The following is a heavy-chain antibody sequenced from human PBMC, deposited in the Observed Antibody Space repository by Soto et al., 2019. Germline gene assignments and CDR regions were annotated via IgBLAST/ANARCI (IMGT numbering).Heavy chain of an antibody. J-gene: IGHJ4*02. V-gene: IGHV4-59*01. CDR1: GASISSYY. CDR3: ARTVIGGFAY. Sequence: QVKLQESGPGLVKPSETLSLTCTVSGASISSYYWSWIRQPPGKGLEWIGYIYNSGSTNYNPSLKSRVTIAVDTSKNQFSLKLSSVTAADTAVYYCARTVIGGFAYWGQGTLVTVSS. D-gene: IGHD3-16*02. CDR2: IYNSGST.